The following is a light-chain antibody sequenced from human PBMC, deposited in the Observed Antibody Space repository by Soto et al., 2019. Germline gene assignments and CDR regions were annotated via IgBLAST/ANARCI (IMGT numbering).Light chain of an antibody. CDR2: GAS. CDR1: KRVGSSY. J-gene: IGKJ1*01. V-gene: IGKV3D-20*02. Sequence: EVVLTLSPGNRASLPGRRTNLSCSATKRVGSSYLAWYQQKPGQAPRLPIYGASSRATGIPDRFSGSGSGTDFTLTLSSLEPEDFAVFYCQQRSNSPPTFGQGTKVDI. CDR3: QQRSNSPPT.